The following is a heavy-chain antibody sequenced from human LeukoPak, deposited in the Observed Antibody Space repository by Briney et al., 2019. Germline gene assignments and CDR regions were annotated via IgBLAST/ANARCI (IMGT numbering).Heavy chain of an antibody. J-gene: IGHJ3*02. CDR3: AKDEYSSPHGAFDI. Sequence: GGSLRLSCAASGFTFSSHWMHWVRQAPGKGLVWVSRIDSDGSSTTYADSVKGRFTISRDNAKNSLYLQMNSLRVEDMAFYYCAKDEYSSPHGAFDIWGQGTMVTVSS. CDR2: IDSDGSST. V-gene: IGHV3-74*01. CDR1: GFTFSSHW. D-gene: IGHD6-13*01.